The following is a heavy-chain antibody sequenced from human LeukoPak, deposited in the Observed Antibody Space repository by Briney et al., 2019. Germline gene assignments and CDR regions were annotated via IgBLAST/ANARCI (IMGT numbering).Heavy chain of an antibody. Sequence: SETLSLTCTVSGGSISSGDYYWSWIRQPPGKGLEWIGYISYSGSTNYNASLRSRVTISVDTSKNQFSLKLSSVTAADTAVYYCARQEAYGSGSVGFDYWGQGTLVTVSS. CDR2: ISYSGST. J-gene: IGHJ4*02. V-gene: IGHV4-61*08. D-gene: IGHD3-10*01. CDR1: GGSISSGDYY. CDR3: ARQEAYGSGSVGFDY.